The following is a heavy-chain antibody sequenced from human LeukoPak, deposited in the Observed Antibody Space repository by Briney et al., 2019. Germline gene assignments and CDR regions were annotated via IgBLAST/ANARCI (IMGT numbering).Heavy chain of an antibody. V-gene: IGHV5-51*01. Sequence: GESLKISCKGSGYNFANYRIGWVRQMPGKGLEWMGIIYPGDSDTRYSPSFQGQVTISADKSIETAYLQWSSLKASDTAMYYCARHVGGHGDFWGQGTLVTVSS. J-gene: IGHJ4*02. CDR1: GYNFANYR. CDR2: IYPGDSDT. D-gene: IGHD5-12*01. CDR3: ARHVGGHGDF.